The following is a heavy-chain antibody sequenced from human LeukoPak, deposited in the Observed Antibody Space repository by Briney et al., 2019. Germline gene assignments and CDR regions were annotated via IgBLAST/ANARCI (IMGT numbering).Heavy chain of an antibody. CDR1: GGSISTSSYY. Sequence: KTSETLSLTCTVSGGSISTSSYYWGWVRQPPGKGLEWIGNIFYSGSTYYSPSLKSRVTISLDTSRNQFSLRLTSVTAADTAIYYCARDWYSSGWPTFDPWGQGTLVTVSS. D-gene: IGHD6-19*01. CDR3: ARDWYSSGWPTFDP. J-gene: IGHJ5*02. CDR2: IFYSGST. V-gene: IGHV4-39*07.